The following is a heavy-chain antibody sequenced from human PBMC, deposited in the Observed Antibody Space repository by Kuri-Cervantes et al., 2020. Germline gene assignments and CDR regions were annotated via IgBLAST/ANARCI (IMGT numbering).Heavy chain of an antibody. Sequence: SQTLSLTCAISGDSVSRNSVAWNWIRQSPSRGLQWLGRTYCRSKWYNDFAVSVKSRVYFNPDTPKSQFSLQLNSVTPEDTAVYYCARDYCSGGSCSSFDYWGQGTLVTVSS. CDR3: ARDYCSGGSCSSFDY. D-gene: IGHD2-15*01. CDR1: GDSVSRNSVA. CDR2: TYCRSKWYN. V-gene: IGHV6-1*01. J-gene: IGHJ4*02.